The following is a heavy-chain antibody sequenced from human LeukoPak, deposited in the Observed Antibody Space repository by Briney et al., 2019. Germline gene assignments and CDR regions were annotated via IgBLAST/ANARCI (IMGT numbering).Heavy chain of an antibody. CDR1: GFTFSSYE. Sequence: PGGSLRLSCAASGFTFSSYEMNWVRQAPGKGLEWVSYISSSGSTIYYADSVKGRFTISRDNAKNSLYLQMNSLRAEDTAVYYCARDSRQWLVRRGYYFDYWGQGTLVTVSS. J-gene: IGHJ4*02. V-gene: IGHV3-48*03. D-gene: IGHD6-19*01. CDR3: ARDSRQWLVRRGYYFDY. CDR2: ISSSGSTI.